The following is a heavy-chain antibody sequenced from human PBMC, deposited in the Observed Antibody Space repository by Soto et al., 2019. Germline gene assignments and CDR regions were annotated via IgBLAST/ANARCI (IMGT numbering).Heavy chain of an antibody. V-gene: IGHV1-18*01. CDR3: ARMVRGSTVGYYDYMDV. Sequence: QVQLVQSGAEVKKPGASVKVSCKTSGYTFTSHGISWVRQAPGQGLEWMGWISPYNGDTNYAQKLQGRVSVTTDSSTRTAYMELRSLRSEDTAVYYCARMVRGSTVGYYDYMDVWGKGTTVTVSS. D-gene: IGHD3-10*01. J-gene: IGHJ6*03. CDR2: ISPYNGDT. CDR1: GYTFTSHG.